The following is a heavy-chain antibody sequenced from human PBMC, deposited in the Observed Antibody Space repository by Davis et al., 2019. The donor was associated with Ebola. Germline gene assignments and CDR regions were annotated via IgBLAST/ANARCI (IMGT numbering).Heavy chain of an antibody. CDR2: MNPNSGST. Sequence: AASVKVSCKASGYTFSSYDINWVRQATGQGLEWMGWMNPNSGSTGYAQKFQGRVTMTEDTSTDTAYMEMSGLRSEDTAVYYCATRSGRSWYIYWGQGTLVTVSS. V-gene: IGHV1-8*01. D-gene: IGHD6-13*01. CDR3: ATRSGRSWYIY. CDR1: GYTFSSYD. J-gene: IGHJ4*02.